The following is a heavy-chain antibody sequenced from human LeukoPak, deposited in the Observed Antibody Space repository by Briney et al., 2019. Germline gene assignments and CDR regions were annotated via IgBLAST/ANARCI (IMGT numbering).Heavy chain of an antibody. Sequence: AVISYDGSNKYYADSVKGRFTISRDNSKNTLYLQMNSLRPEDTAVYYCARLDSSGYGIDYWGQGTLVTVSS. V-gene: IGHV3-30*03. J-gene: IGHJ4*02. CDR3: ARLDSSGYGIDY. D-gene: IGHD3-22*01. CDR2: ISYDGSNK.